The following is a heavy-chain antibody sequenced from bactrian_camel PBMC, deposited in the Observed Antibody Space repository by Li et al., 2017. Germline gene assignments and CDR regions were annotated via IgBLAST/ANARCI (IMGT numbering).Heavy chain of an antibody. CDR2: IWTGGGTT. CDR3: AADIAPKSGGSWYGDYTY. J-gene: IGHJ4*01. CDR1: GYTFRHAC. Sequence: VQLVESGGGSVQAGGSLRLSCVASGYTFRHACMAWFRQTPGKEREGVAAIWTGGGTTYYADSVKGRFTLSQDNAKKVLYLQMNSLKPEDIAMYYCAADIAPKSGGSWYGDYTYWGQGTQVTVS. V-gene: IGHV3S1*01. D-gene: IGHD6*01.